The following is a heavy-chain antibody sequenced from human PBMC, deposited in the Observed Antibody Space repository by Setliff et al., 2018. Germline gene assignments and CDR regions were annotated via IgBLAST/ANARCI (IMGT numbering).Heavy chain of an antibody. CDR2: IFPGNPET. Sequence: PGESLKISCQGSGYSFTSYWIGWVRQMPGKGLEWMGIIFPGNPETRYSPSFQGQVTISADKSISTAYLQWSSLKASDTAMYYCARYDSSGYHYYSGMDVWGQGTAVTVSS. CDR1: GYSFTSYW. CDR3: ARYDSSGYHYYSGMDV. J-gene: IGHJ6*02. V-gene: IGHV5-51*01. D-gene: IGHD3-22*01.